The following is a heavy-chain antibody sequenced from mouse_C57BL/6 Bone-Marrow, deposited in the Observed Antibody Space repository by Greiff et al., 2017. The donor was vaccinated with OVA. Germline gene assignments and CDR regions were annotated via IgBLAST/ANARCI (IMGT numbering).Heavy chain of an antibody. CDR2: IHPNSGST. V-gene: IGHV1-64*01. D-gene: IGHD1-1*01. CDR3: ARRGGSSYDYFDY. J-gene: IGHJ2*01. Sequence: QVQLQQSGAELVKPGASVKLSCKASGYTFTSYWMHWVKQRPGQGLEWIGMIHPNSGSTNYNEKFKSKATLTVDKSSSTAYMQLSSLTSEDSAVYYCARRGGSSYDYFDYWGQGTTLTVSS. CDR1: GYTFTSYW.